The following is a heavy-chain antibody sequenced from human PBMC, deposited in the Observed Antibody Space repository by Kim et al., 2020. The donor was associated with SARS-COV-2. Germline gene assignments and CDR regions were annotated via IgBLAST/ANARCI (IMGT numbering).Heavy chain of an antibody. V-gene: IGHV1-69*13. Sequence: SVKVSCKASGGTFSSYAISWVRQAPGQGLEWMGGIIPIFGTANYAQKFQGRVTITADESTSTAYMELSSLRSEDTAVYYCARAPPTDILTGYPPGYYYYYGMDVWGQGTTVTVSS. J-gene: IGHJ6*02. CDR2: IIPIFGTA. CDR3: ARAPPTDILTGYPPGYYYYYGMDV. CDR1: GGTFSSYA. D-gene: IGHD3-9*01.